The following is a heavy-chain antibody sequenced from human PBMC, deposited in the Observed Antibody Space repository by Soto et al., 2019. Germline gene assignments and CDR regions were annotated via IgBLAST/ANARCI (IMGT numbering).Heavy chain of an antibody. Sequence: SETLSLTCTVSGDSSVSSSSYYWGWIRQPPGKGLEWIGSIYYTGNTFYSPSFRSRFTISVDTSKSQFSLKLRSVTAADTATYYCASEVSSTDGMDVWGQGTTVTVSS. D-gene: IGHD2-15*01. CDR2: IYYTGNT. CDR3: ASEVSSTDGMDV. J-gene: IGHJ6*02. CDR1: GDSSVSSSSYY. V-gene: IGHV4-39*01.